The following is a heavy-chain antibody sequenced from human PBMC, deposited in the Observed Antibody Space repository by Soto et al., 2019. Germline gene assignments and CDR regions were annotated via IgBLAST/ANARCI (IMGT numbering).Heavy chain of an antibody. D-gene: IGHD3-3*01. CDR1: EFTFITYG. CDR2: ISGSGDST. Sequence: GGSLRLSCAASEFTFITYGMSWVRQAPGKGLEWVSHISGSGDSTYYADSVKGRFTISRDSSKNTVYLQMSSLRAEDAAVYFCAKGHDFWTTYSYYYGLYVWGQGTTVTVSS. CDR3: AKGHDFWTTYSYYYGLYV. J-gene: IGHJ6*02. V-gene: IGHV3-23*01.